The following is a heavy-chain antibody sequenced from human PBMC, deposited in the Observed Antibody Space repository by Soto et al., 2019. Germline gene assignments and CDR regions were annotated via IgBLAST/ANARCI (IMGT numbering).Heavy chain of an antibody. CDR1: GGSISSRLYY. CDR3: GRRSRDDYSHGGSGIPDS. J-gene: IGHJ4*02. Sequence: SETLSLTCTVFGGSISSRLYYWDWIRQPPGKGLEWIGNIYFSGSTYYNPSLRSRVSISVDTSNNQFSLELSSVTAADTAVYFCGRRSRDDYSHGGSGIPDSWCPGTLVTVSS. D-gene: IGHD4-4*01. V-gene: IGHV4-39*01. CDR2: IYFSGST.